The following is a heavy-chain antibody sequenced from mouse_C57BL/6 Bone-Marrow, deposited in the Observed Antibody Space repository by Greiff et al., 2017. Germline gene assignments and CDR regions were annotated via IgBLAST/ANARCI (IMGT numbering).Heavy chain of an antibody. Sequence: VQLQQPGAELVKPGASVKLSCKASGYTFTSYWMHWVKQRPGRGLEWIGRIDPNSGGTKYNEKFKSKASLTVDKPSSTAYMQLSSLTSEDSAVYYCARPIYYDYDEGGYYAMDYWGQGTSVTVSS. CDR3: ARPIYYDYDEGGYYAMDY. J-gene: IGHJ4*01. CDR2: IDPNSGGT. D-gene: IGHD2-4*01. V-gene: IGHV1-72*01. CDR1: GYTFTSYW.